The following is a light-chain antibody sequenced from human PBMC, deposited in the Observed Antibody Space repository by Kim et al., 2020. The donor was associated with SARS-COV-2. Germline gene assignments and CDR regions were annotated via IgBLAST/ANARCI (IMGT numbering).Light chain of an antibody. CDR1: KLGDKY. CDR2: QDS. Sequence: VSGTQGQTASSTCSGDKLGDKYACWYQQKPGQAPVLVIYQDSKRPSGIPERFSGSNSGNTATLTISGTQAMDEADYYCQAWDSSVVFGGGTQLTVL. J-gene: IGLJ2*01. CDR3: QAWDSSVV. V-gene: IGLV3-1*01.